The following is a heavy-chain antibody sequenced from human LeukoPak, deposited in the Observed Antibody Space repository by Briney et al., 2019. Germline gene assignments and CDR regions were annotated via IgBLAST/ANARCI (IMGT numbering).Heavy chain of an antibody. CDR1: GFTFSSYA. J-gene: IGHJ6*03. V-gene: IGHV3-64*01. D-gene: IGHD1-26*01. CDR3: ARVGYSGSYCYMDV. Sequence: PGGSLRLSCAASGFTFSSYAMHWVRQAPGKGLEYVSAISSNGGSTYYANSVKGRFTISRDNSKNTLYLQMGSLRAEDMAVYYCARVGYSGSYCYMDVWGKGTTVTVSS. CDR2: ISSNGGST.